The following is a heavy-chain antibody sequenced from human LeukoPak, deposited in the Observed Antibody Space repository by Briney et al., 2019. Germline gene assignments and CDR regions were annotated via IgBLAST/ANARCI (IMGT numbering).Heavy chain of an antibody. Sequence: SETLSLTCAVYGGSFSGYYWSWIRQPPGKGLEWIGEINHSGSTNYNPSLKSRVTISVDTSKNQFSLKLSSVIAADTAVYYCARVLGSWYAPAGFDYWGQGTLVTVSS. V-gene: IGHV4-34*01. J-gene: IGHJ4*02. D-gene: IGHD6-13*01. CDR3: ARVLGSWYAPAGFDY. CDR2: INHSGST. CDR1: GGSFSGYY.